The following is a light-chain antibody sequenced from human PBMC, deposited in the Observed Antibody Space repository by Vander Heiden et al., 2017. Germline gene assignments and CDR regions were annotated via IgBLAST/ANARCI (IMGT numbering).Light chain of an antibody. V-gene: IGLV3-1*01. J-gene: IGLJ2*01. Sequence: SYELTQPPSVSVSPGQTASVTCSGDKLGDKYAHWYQQKPGQSPVLVIYDDRMRPSGIPERFSGSNSGNTATLTISGTQAMDEADYYCQAWDTNTVVFGGGTRLTVL. CDR2: DDR. CDR1: KLGDKY. CDR3: QAWDTNTVV.